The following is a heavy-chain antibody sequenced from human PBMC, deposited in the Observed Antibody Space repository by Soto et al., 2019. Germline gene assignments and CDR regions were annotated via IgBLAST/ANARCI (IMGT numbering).Heavy chain of an antibody. CDR1: GDSIISGGYY. CDR3: ARRGDAFDV. J-gene: IGHJ3*01. V-gene: IGHV4-31*03. Sequence: QVQLQESGPGLVKPSQTLSLTCTVSGDSIISGGYYWSWVRQHPGKGLECIGYTYYSGTTYYNPSLKSRLTISVDTAKNQFSLRLSSVTAADTAVYYCARRGDAFDVWGQGTMVTVSS. CDR2: TYYSGTT.